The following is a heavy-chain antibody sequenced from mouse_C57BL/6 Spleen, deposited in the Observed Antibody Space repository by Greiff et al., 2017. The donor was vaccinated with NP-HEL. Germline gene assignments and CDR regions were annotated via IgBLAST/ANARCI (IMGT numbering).Heavy chain of an antibody. V-gene: IGHV3-6*01. J-gene: IGHJ4*01. Sequence: EVHLVESGPGLVKPSQSLSLTCSVTGYSITSGYYWNWIRQLPGNKLEWMGYISYDGSNNYNPSLKNRISITRDTSKNQFFLKLNSVTTADTATYYCARYYYDSNYAMDYWGQGTSVTVSS. CDR1: GYSITSGYY. CDR2: ISYDGSN. D-gene: IGHD1-1*01. CDR3: ARYYYDSNYAMDY.